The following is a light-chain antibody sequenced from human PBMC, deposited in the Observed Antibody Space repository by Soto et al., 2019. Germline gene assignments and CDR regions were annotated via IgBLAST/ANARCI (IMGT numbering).Light chain of an antibody. V-gene: IGKV3-20*01. CDR1: QIISSNF. J-gene: IGKJ1*01. Sequence: EIVLTQSPGTLPLSPGERATLSCRASQIISSNFLAWYQQKPGQAPTLLIYDTSRRAEGIPDRFSATGSGKDFTLTISRQEPVDFAVYYCQQYDSSWTFGPGTKVEMK. CDR3: QQYDSSWT. CDR2: DTS.